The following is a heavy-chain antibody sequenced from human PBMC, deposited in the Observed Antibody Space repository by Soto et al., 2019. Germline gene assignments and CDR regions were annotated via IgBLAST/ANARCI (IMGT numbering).Heavy chain of an antibody. CDR3: ARDTGYDHDAFDI. CDR1: GYSFITSYH. Sequence: GASVKVSCKASGYSFITSYHMHWVGQAPGQGLEWMGIINPTGSMTSYSQKFQGRLTMTRDTSTATDYMELSNLTSEDTALYFCARDTGYDHDAFDIWGQGTMVTVSS. D-gene: IGHD5-12*01. J-gene: IGHJ3*02. V-gene: IGHV1-46*01. CDR2: INPTGSMT.